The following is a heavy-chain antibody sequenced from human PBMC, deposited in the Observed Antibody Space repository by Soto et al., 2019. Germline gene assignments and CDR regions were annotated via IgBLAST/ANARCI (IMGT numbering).Heavy chain of an antibody. CDR3: AKDGVLRFLEWSHYFDY. J-gene: IGHJ4*02. CDR2: ISGSGGST. D-gene: IGHD3-3*01. V-gene: IGHV3-23*01. CDR1: GFTFSSYA. Sequence: EVQLLESGGGLVQPGGSLRLSCAASGFTFSSYAMSWVRQAPGKGLVWVSAISGSGGSTYYADSVKGRFTISRDNSKNTLYLQMNSLRAEDTAVYYCAKDGVLRFLEWSHYFDYWGQGTLVTVSS.